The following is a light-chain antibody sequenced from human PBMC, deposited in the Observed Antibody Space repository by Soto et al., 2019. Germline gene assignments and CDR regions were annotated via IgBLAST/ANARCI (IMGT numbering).Light chain of an antibody. CDR1: SSDVGGYNY. V-gene: IGLV2-14*01. J-gene: IGLJ1*01. CDR3: SSYTSSSTL. CDR2: EVS. Sequence: QSVLTQPASVSGCPGQSITSSCTGTSSDVGGYNYVSWYQQHPGKAPKLMIYEVSNRPSGVSNRFSGSKSGNTASLTISGLQAEDEADYYCSSYTSSSTLFGTGTKVTVL.